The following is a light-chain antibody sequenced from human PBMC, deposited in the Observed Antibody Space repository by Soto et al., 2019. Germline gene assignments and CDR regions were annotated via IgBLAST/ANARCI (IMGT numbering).Light chain of an antibody. CDR3: QQYNNWPPT. Sequence: EIAMTQSPATLSVSPGERATLSCRASQSVSSNLAWYQQKPGQAPRLLIYGASTRATDIPDRFSGSGSGTEFTLTFSSLQSEDFAVYYCQQYNNWPPTFGQGTKVEIK. V-gene: IGKV3-15*01. CDR2: GAS. J-gene: IGKJ1*01. CDR1: QSVSSN.